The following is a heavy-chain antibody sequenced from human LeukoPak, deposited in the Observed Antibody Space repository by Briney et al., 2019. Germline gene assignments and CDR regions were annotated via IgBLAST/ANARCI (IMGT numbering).Heavy chain of an antibody. CDR1: GYTFTGYY. CDR2: INPNSGGT. J-gene: IGHJ5*02. Sequence: ASVKVSCKASGYTFTGYYMHWVRQAPGQGLEWMGWINPNSGGTNYAQKFQGWVTMTRDTSISTAYMELSRLRSDDTAVYYCARGVRTYYYGSGSLGPLDPWGQGTLVTVSS. CDR3: ARGVRTYYYGSGSLGPLDP. D-gene: IGHD3-10*01. V-gene: IGHV1-2*04.